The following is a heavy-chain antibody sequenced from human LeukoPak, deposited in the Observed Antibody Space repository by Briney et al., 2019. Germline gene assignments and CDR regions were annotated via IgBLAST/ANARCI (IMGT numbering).Heavy chain of an antibody. CDR3: ARGDYYGSQNYTYDI. CDR1: GFTFRVYE. V-gene: IGHV3-48*03. CDR2: ISGRGDTI. Sequence: GGSLRLSCAASGFTFRVYEMQWVRQAPGKGREWVSYISGRGDTIYYADSVKGRFTISRDNARNSLYLQMNSLRSEDTALYYCARGDYYGSQNYTYDIWGQGTMVTISS. D-gene: IGHD3-10*01. J-gene: IGHJ3*02.